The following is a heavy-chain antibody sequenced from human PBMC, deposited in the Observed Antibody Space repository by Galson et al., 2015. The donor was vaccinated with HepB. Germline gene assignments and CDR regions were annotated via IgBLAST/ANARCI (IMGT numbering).Heavy chain of an antibody. D-gene: IGHD1-26*01. Sequence: SLRLSCAASGFTFRIFGMHWVRQAPGKGLEWVAFIRFDGTNKYYADSVKGRFTISRDNSKNTLYLQMNSLRAEDTAVYYCAKDSYSGSYYGGEFEYWGQGTLVTVSS. CDR2: IRFDGTNK. CDR3: AKDSYSGSYYGGEFEY. V-gene: IGHV3-30*02. CDR1: GFTFRIFG. J-gene: IGHJ4*02.